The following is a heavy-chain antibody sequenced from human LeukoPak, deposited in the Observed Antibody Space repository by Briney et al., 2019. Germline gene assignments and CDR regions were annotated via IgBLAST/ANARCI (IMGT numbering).Heavy chain of an antibody. Sequence: PGGSLRLSCAASGFTFSSYVMHWVRQAPGKGLEWVAFIRYDGSNKYYADSVKGRFTISRDNSKNTLYLQMNSLRAEDTAVYYCAKDLVVPAAMYKTYYYYYGMDVWGQGTTVTVSS. CDR3: AKDLVVPAAMYKTYYYYYGMDV. D-gene: IGHD2-2*01. CDR2: IRYDGSNK. J-gene: IGHJ6*02. CDR1: GFTFSSYV. V-gene: IGHV3-30*02.